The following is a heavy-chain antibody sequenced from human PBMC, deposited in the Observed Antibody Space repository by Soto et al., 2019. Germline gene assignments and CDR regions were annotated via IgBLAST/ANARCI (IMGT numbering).Heavy chain of an antibody. Sequence: EVQLVESGGGLVQPGGSLRLSCAASGFTFSTYWMHWVRQAPWTGLVWVSRINSDGSITNYADSVKGRFSISRDNAKNTLYLQMNSLRAEDTAVYYCARSTWQNCFDYWGQGTLVTVSS. CDR3: ARSTWQNCFDY. CDR2: INSDGSIT. CDR1: GFTFSTYW. J-gene: IGHJ4*02. V-gene: IGHV3-74*01.